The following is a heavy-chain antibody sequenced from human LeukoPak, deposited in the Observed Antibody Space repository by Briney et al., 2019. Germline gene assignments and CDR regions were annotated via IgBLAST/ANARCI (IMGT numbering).Heavy chain of an antibody. CDR3: ARVLGFSWTVAAAGRWFDP. CDR1: GGSISSYY. J-gene: IGHJ5*02. CDR2: INHSGST. V-gene: IGHV4-34*01. D-gene: IGHD6-13*01. Sequence: PSETLSLTYTVSGGSISSYYWSWIRQPPGKGLEWIGEINHSGSTNYNPSLKSRVTISVDTSKNQFSLKLSSVTAADTAVYYCARVLGFSWTVAAAGRWFDPWGQGTLVTVSS.